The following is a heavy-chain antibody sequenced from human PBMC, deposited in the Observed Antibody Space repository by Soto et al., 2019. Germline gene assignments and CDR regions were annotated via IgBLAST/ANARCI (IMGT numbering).Heavy chain of an antibody. Sequence: EVQLVESGGGLVQPGRSLRLSCAASGFTFDDYAMHWVRQAPGKGLEWVSGISWNSGSLGYADSVKGRVTISRDNAKNSLYLQMNSLRAEDTALYYCAKDAITMVRGVISYYGMDVWGQGTTVTVSS. V-gene: IGHV3-9*01. CDR2: ISWNSGSL. CDR1: GFTFDDYA. D-gene: IGHD3-10*01. CDR3: AKDAITMVRGVISYYGMDV. J-gene: IGHJ6*02.